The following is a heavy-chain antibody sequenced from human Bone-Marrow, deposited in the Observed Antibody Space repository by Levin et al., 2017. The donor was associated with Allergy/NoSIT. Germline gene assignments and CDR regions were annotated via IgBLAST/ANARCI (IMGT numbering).Heavy chain of an antibody. CDR3: TKAGGPYDFWNGLHYYYYGMDV. J-gene: IGHJ6*02. CDR2: ISHDGRNK. Sequence: PGGSLRLSCAASGFTFSSYAMNWVRQAPGKGLEWVAVISHDGRNKYYGNSLKGRFTISRDDSKNTLYLQMNSLRAEDTARYFCTKAGGPYDFWNGLHYYYYGMDVWGQGTTVTVSS. CDR1: GFTFSSYA. V-gene: IGHV3-30*04. D-gene: IGHD3-3*01.